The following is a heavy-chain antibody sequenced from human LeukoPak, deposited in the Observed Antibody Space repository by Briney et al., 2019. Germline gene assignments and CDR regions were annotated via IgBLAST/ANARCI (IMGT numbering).Heavy chain of an antibody. D-gene: IGHD5-24*01. J-gene: IGHJ4*02. V-gene: IGHV4-39*07. Sequence: SETLSLTCTVSGVSISSSSYYWGWLRQPPGKGLEWIGSIYYSGSTYYNPSLKSRVTISVDTSKNQFSLKLSSVTAADTAVYYCARHRDGYNRPFDYWGQGTLVTVYS. CDR3: ARHRDGYNRPFDY. CDR1: GVSISSSSYY. CDR2: IYYSGST.